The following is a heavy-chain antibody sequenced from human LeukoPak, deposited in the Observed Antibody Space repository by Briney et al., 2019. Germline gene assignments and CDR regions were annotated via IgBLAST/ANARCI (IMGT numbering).Heavy chain of an antibody. CDR3: ARDNAIIPAEIADY. J-gene: IGHJ4*02. D-gene: IGHD2-2*01. CDR1: GYTFTRYG. V-gene: IGHV1-18*01. CDR2: ISAYEGNT. Sequence: ASVKVSCNTSGYTFTRYGISWVRQAPGQGLEWMGWISAYEGNTKYAQKVQGRVSMTTDTSTSTAYMELRSLRSDDTAVYYCARDNAIIPAEIADYWGQGTQVTVSS.